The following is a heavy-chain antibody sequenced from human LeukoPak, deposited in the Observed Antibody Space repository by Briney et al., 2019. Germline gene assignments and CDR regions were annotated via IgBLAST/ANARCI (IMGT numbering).Heavy chain of an antibody. V-gene: IGHV4-39*01. CDR2: IYYSGST. Sequence: EPSETLSLTCTVSGGSISSSSYYWGWIRQPPGKGLEWIGSIYYSGSTYYNPSLKSRVTISVDTSKNQFSLKLSSVTAADTAVYYCARHAAFEARYQLLAFDPWGQGTLVTVSS. CDR1: GGSISSSSYY. J-gene: IGHJ5*02. CDR3: ARHAAFEARYQLLAFDP. D-gene: IGHD2-2*01.